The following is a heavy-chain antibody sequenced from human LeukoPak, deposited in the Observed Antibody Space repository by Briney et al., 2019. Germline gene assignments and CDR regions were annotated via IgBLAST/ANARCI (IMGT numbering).Heavy chain of an antibody. Sequence: SVKVSCKASGGTFSSYAISWVRQAPGQGLEWMGRIIPILGIANYAQRFQGRVTITADKSTSTAYMELSSLRSEDTAVHYCARDPPYSGSYDYWGQGTLVTVSS. CDR2: IIPILGIA. CDR3: ARDPPYSGSYDY. V-gene: IGHV1-69*04. D-gene: IGHD1-26*01. CDR1: GGTFSSYA. J-gene: IGHJ4*02.